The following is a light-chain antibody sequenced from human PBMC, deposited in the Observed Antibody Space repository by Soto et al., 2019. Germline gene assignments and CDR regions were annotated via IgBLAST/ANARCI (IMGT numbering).Light chain of an antibody. CDR1: SSNIGAGYD. Sequence: QSVLTQPPSVSGAPGQRVTISCTRSSSNIGAGYDVQWYQQVPGTAPKLLISNSINRPSGVPDRFSGSRSDTSASLAITGIQADDEADYYCQSYDRSLSGWVFGGGTKVTVL. CDR2: NSI. CDR3: QSYDRSLSGWV. V-gene: IGLV1-40*01. J-gene: IGLJ3*02.